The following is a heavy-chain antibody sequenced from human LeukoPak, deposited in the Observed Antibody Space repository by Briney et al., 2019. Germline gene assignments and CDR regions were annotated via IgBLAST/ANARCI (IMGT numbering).Heavy chain of an antibody. CDR2: ISGSGDNT. D-gene: IGHD3-22*01. V-gene: IGHV3-23*01. Sequence: AGGSLRLSCAASGFTFSSYAMSWVRQAPGKGLEWVSGISGSGDNTYYADSVKGRFTISRDNSKNTLYVQVNSQGIEDTAAYYCAKGSYYDSSGSFYFDYWGQGTLVTVSS. CDR3: AKGSYYDSSGSFYFDY. CDR1: GFTFSSYA. J-gene: IGHJ4*02.